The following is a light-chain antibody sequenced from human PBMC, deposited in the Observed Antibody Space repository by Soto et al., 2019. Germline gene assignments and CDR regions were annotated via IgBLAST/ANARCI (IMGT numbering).Light chain of an antibody. V-gene: IGKV4-1*01. CDR2: WAS. CDR3: QQYYSLPFT. Sequence: DIVMTQSPDSLAVSLGERATINCKSSQRVLYSSNNKNYLTWYQQKPGQPPKLLIYWASTRESGVPDRFSGSGSETDFTLTISSLQAEDVAVYYCQQYYSLPFTFGPGTKVDIK. J-gene: IGKJ3*01. CDR1: QRVLYSSNNKNY.